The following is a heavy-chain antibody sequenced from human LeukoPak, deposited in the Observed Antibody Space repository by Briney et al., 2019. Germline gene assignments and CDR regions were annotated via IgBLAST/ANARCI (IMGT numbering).Heavy chain of an antibody. CDR1: GGSFSGYY. J-gene: IGHJ5*02. Sequence: PSETLSLTCAVYGGSFSGYYWSWIRQPPGKGLEWIGEINHSGSTNYNPSLKSRVTISVDTSKNQFSLKLTSVTAADTAVYYCARVEKKNSSWYGQGLNWFAPWGQGTLVTVSS. CDR3: ARVEKKNSSWYGQGLNWFAP. D-gene: IGHD6-13*01. V-gene: IGHV4-34*01. CDR2: INHSGST.